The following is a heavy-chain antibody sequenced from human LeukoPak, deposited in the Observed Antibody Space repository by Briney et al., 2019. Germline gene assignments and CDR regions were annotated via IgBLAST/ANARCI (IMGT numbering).Heavy chain of an antibody. Sequence: PGGSLRLSCAASGFTFSSYAMHWVRQAPGKGLEWVAVISYDGSNKYYADSVKGRFTISRDNSKNTLYLRMNSLRAEDTAVYYCARDGSGAMDYYYYYMDVWGKGTTVTVSS. V-gene: IGHV3-30*01. CDR3: ARDGSGAMDYYYYYMDV. J-gene: IGHJ6*03. D-gene: IGHD2-2*01. CDR1: GFTFSSYA. CDR2: ISYDGSNK.